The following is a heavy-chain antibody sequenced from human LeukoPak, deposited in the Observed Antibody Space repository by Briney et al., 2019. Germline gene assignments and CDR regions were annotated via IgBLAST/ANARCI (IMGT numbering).Heavy chain of an antibody. D-gene: IGHD3-3*01. CDR3: ASGTSTYYELYF. J-gene: IGHJ4*02. Sequence: SETLSLTRAVYGGSFSGYYWSWIRQPPGKGLEWIGEINHSGSTNYNPSLKSRVTISVDTSKNQFSLKLSSVTAADTAVYYCASGTSTYYELYFWGQGTLVTVSS. V-gene: IGHV4-34*01. CDR1: GGSFSGYY. CDR2: INHSGST.